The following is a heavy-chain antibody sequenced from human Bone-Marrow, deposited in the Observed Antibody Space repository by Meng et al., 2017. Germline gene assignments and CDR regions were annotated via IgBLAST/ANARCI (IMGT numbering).Heavy chain of an antibody. CDR1: GGSFSGYY. D-gene: IGHD4-11*01. CDR3: ARGPTTMAHDFDY. J-gene: IGHJ4*02. Sequence: SETLSLTCAVHGGSFSGYYWSWIRQPPGKGLEWIGEINHSGSTNYNPSLKSRFTISVDTSKNQFSLKLSSVTAADTAVYYCARGPTTMAHDFDYWGQGTLVTVSS. V-gene: IGHV4-34*01. CDR2: INHSGST.